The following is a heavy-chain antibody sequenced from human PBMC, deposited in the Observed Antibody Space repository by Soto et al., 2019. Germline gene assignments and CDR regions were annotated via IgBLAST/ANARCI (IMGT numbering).Heavy chain of an antibody. Sequence: QVQLVQSGAEVKNPGSSVKVSCKASGGTFSSYAISWVRQAPGQGLEWMGGLIPLFGTATYAHKFQGRVTITADESTSTAYMELSSLRSEDTAVDYCARDSGLGGYYFDYWGQGTLVTVSS. CDR2: LIPLFGTA. CDR3: ARDSGLGGYYFDY. D-gene: IGHD3-10*01. J-gene: IGHJ4*02. CDR1: GGTFSSYA. V-gene: IGHV1-69*01.